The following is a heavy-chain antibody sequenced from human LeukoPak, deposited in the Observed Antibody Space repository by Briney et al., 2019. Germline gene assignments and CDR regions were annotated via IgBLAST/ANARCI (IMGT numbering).Heavy chain of an antibody. CDR3: ARDLRGATRITVYNWFDP. CDR1: GFTFSSYW. V-gene: IGHV3-74*01. D-gene: IGHD1-26*01. J-gene: IGHJ5*02. CDR2: INTDGSST. Sequence: GGSLRLSCAASGFTFSSYWMHWVRQAPGKGLVWVSRINTDGSSTSYADSVKGRFTISRDNAKNTLYLQMNSLRAEDTAVYYCARDLRGATRITVYNWFDPWGQGTLVTVSS.